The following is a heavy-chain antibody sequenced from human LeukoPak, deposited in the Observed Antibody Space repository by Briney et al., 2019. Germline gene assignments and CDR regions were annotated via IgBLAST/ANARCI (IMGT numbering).Heavy chain of an antibody. CDR3: AKDGFDYYDSSGYYYFNY. CDR2: ISGGGVAI. J-gene: IGHJ4*02. D-gene: IGHD3-22*01. Sequence: GGSLRLSCAASGFMFDDYAMSWVRQAPGKGLQWVSAISGGGVAIYYADSVKGRFTISRDNSKNTLYLQMNSLRAEDTAVYYCAKDGFDYYDSSGYYYFNYWGQGTLVTVSS. CDR1: GFMFDDYA. V-gene: IGHV3-23*01.